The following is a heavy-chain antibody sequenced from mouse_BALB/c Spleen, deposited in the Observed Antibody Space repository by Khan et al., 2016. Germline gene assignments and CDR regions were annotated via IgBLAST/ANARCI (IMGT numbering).Heavy chain of an antibody. CDR3: ARGGNYYFDY. Sequence: EVELVESGGGLVKPGGSLKLSCAASGFTFSSYAMSWVRQTPEKRLEWVASISSGDSTYYPDSVKGRFTISRDNARNILYLQMSSLRSEDTAMYYCARGGNYYFDYWGQGTTLTVSS. CDR2: ISSGDST. CDR1: GFTFSSYA. D-gene: IGHD2-1*01. J-gene: IGHJ2*01. V-gene: IGHV5-6-5*01.